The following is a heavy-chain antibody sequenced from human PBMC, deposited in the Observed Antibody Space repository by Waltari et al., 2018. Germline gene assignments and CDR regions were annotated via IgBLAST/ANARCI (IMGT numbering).Heavy chain of an antibody. J-gene: IGHJ6*02. D-gene: IGHD3-10*01. V-gene: IGHV1-69*01. CDR3: ARAHLYYGYYCYGMDV. CDR2: ISRMFGSA. Sequence: QVQLVQSGAEVTKPGSLVKVSCKASGGTFSSYAISWVRMAPGQGLEWMGGISRMFGSANYSQKFQGRVTITADEYTSTAYMGLSSLRAEDTAVYYCARAHLYYGYYCYGMDVWGQGTTVTVSS. CDR1: GGTFSSYA.